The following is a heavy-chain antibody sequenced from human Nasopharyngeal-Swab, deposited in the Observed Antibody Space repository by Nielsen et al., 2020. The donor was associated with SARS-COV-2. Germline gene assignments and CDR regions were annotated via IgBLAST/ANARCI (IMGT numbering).Heavy chain of an antibody. J-gene: IGHJ4*02. CDR3: AKDQGSYYDY. V-gene: IGHV3-23*03. CDR1: GFTFSSYA. CDR2: IYSGGSST. D-gene: IGHD1-26*01. Sequence: GGSLRLSCAASGFTFSSYAMSWVRRAPGKGLEWVSVIYSGGSSTYYADSVEGRFTISRDNSKNTLYLQMNSLRAEDTAVYYCAKDQGSYYDYWGQGTLVTVSS.